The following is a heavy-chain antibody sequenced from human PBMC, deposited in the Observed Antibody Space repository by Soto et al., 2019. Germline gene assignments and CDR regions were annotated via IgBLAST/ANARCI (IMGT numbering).Heavy chain of an antibody. D-gene: IGHD5-18*01. Sequence: GGSLRLSCAASGFTVSSNYMSWVSQAPGKGLEWVSVIYSGGSTYYADSVKGRFTISRDNSKNTLYLQMNSLRAEDTAVYYCARDHGYSYGPDAFDIWGQGTMVTVSS. CDR3: ARDHGYSYGPDAFDI. CDR2: IYSGGST. J-gene: IGHJ3*02. V-gene: IGHV3-53*01. CDR1: GFTVSSNY.